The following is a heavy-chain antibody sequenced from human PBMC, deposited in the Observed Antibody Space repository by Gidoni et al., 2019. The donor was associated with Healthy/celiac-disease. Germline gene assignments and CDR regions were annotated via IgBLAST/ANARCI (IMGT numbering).Heavy chain of an antibody. J-gene: IGHJ3*02. D-gene: IGHD3-22*01. CDR2: TRNKANSYTT. Sequence: EVQLVESGGGLVQPGGSLRLSCEASGFTFRDHYMDWVRQTPGKGLEWVGRTRNKANSYTTEYAASVKGRFTISRDDSKNSLYLQMNSLKTEDTAVYYCARLNYDISDDDAFDIWGQGTMVTVSS. CDR3: ARLNYDISDDDAFDI. CDR1: GFTFRDHY. V-gene: IGHV3-72*01.